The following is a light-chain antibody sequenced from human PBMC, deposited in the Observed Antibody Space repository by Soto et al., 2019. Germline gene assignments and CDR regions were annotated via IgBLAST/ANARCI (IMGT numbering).Light chain of an antibody. CDR3: QQYGSSPRIT. Sequence: IVLTQSPATLSVSPGERATLSCRASQSVSSNLAWHQQRPGQAPRLLIYGASSRATGIPDRFSGSGSGTDFTLTISRLEPEDFAVYYCQQYGSSPRITFGQGTRLEIK. J-gene: IGKJ5*01. CDR2: GAS. V-gene: IGKV3-20*01. CDR1: QSVSSN.